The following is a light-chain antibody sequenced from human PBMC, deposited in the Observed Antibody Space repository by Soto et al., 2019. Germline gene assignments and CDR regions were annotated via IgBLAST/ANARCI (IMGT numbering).Light chain of an antibody. Sequence: DIQMTQSPSTLSASVGDRVTITCRTSQTINTWLAWYQQKPGEAPKLLIHKASSLESGVPSRFSGSGSGTEFTLTITSLQPDDFATYYCQQYHNYWTFGQGTKVEIK. CDR2: KAS. J-gene: IGKJ1*01. V-gene: IGKV1-5*03. CDR3: QQYHNYWT. CDR1: QTINTW.